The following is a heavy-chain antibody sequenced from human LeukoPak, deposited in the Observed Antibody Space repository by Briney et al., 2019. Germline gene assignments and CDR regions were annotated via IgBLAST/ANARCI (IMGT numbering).Heavy chain of an antibody. D-gene: IGHD3-22*01. Sequence: ASVKVSCKASGYTFTSYYMHWVRQAPGQGPEWMGIINPSGGSTSYAQKFQGRVTMTRDTSTSTVYMELSSLRSEDTAVYYCARPQRAYYYDSSGYYLDYWGQGTLVTVSS. CDR2: INPSGGST. V-gene: IGHV1-46*01. CDR1: GYTFTSYY. CDR3: ARPQRAYYYDSSGYYLDY. J-gene: IGHJ4*02.